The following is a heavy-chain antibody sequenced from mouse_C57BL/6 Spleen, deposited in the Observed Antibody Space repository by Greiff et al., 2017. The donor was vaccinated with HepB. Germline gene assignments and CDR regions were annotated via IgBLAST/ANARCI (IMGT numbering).Heavy chain of an antibody. CDR3: ARSDYDAVYYFDY. J-gene: IGHJ2*01. D-gene: IGHD2-4*01. V-gene: IGHV1-22*01. CDR1: GYTFTDYN. Sequence: VQLQQSGPELVKPGASVKMSCKASGYTFTDYNMHWVKQSHGKSLEWIGYINPNNGGTSYNQKFKGKATLTVNKSSSTAYMELRSLTSEDSAVYYCARSDYDAVYYFDYWGQGTTLTVSS. CDR2: INPNNGGT.